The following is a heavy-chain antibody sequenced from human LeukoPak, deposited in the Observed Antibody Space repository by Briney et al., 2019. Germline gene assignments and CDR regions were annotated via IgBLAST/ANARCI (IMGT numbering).Heavy chain of an antibody. CDR2: ISSSSSTI. CDR1: GFTFSSYS. CDR3: ARAPMRYCSGGSCALDY. D-gene: IGHD2-15*01. Sequence: GGSLRLSCAASGFTFSSYSMNWVRQAPGKGLEWVSYISSSSSTIYYADSVKGRFTISRDNAKNSLYLQMNSLRAEDTAVYYCARAPMRYCSGGSCALDYWGQGTLVTVSS. V-gene: IGHV3-48*01. J-gene: IGHJ4*02.